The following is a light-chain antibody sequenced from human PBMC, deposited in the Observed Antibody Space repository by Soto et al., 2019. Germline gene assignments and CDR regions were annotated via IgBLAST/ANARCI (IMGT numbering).Light chain of an antibody. V-gene: IGKV3D-15*01. CDR1: KSVSNK. CDR2: SAS. Sequence: EIVMTQSPVTLSVSPGERATLSCRASKSVSNKLAWYQQKPSQAPRLLIFSASSRATGSPASFSGSVSGTDFTLTICCLQSEDFAIYFCQQYNNWPRTFGQGTKVDIK. J-gene: IGKJ1*01. CDR3: QQYNNWPRT.